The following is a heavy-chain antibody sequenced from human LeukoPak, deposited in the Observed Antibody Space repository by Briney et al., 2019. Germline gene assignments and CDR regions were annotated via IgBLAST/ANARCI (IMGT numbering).Heavy chain of an antibody. CDR3: ARGYIAVARQRYFQH. J-gene: IGHJ1*01. CDR1: GGSFSGYY. D-gene: IGHD6-19*01. Sequence: PSETLSLTCAVYGGSFSGYYWSWIRQPPGKGLEWIGEINHSGSTNYNPSLKSRVTISVDTSKNQFSLKLSSVTAADTAVYYCARGYIAVARQRYFQHWGQGTLVTVSS. CDR2: INHSGST. V-gene: IGHV4-34*01.